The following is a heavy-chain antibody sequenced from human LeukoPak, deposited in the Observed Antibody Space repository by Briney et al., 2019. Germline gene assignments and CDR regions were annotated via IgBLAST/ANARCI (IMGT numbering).Heavy chain of an antibody. Sequence: ETLSLTCAVYGGSFSGYYWSWVRQAPGKGLEWVSSISSSSSYIYYADSVKGRFTISRDNAKNSLYLQMNSLRAEDTAVYYCARAGHSRFDYWGQGTLVTVSS. D-gene: IGHD4-11*01. J-gene: IGHJ4*02. CDR3: ARAGHSRFDY. CDR1: GGSFSGYY. V-gene: IGHV3-21*01. CDR2: ISSSSSYI.